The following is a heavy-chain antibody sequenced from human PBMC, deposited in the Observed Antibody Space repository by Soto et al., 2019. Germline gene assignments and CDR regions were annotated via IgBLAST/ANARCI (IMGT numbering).Heavy chain of an antibody. V-gene: IGHV1-18*01. CDR1: GYTFTSYG. CDR2: ISGYNGNT. CDR3: ARDQEYCISTSCYYWFDP. D-gene: IGHD2-2*01. Sequence: QVQLVQSGAEVKKPGASVKVSCKASGYTFTSYGISWVRQAPGQGLEWMGWISGYNGNTNYAQKFQGRVTMTIDTXTXTVXMELRTLRSDDTAVYYCARDQEYCISTSCYYWFDPWGQGTLVTVSS. J-gene: IGHJ5*02.